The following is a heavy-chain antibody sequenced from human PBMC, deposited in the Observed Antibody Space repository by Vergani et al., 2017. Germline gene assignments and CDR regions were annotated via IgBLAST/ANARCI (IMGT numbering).Heavy chain of an antibody. CDR3: ARVRGDYPFDY. J-gene: IGHJ4*02. CDR1: CGSISRGDYY. D-gene: IGHD2-21*02. Sequence: QVQLQESGPGLVKPSQTLSLPCTVSCGSISRGDYYWSWIRQPPGKCLEWIGYIYYSGSTYYNPSLKSRVTISVDTSKNQFSLKLSSVTAADTAVYYCARVRGDYPFDYWGQGTLVTVSS. CDR2: IYYSGST. V-gene: IGHV4-30-4*01.